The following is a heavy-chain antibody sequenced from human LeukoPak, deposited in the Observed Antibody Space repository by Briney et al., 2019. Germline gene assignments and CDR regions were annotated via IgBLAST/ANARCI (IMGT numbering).Heavy chain of an antibody. CDR2: IYYSGST. Sequence: SETLSLTCTVSGGSISSYYWSWIRQPPGKGLEWIGYIYYSGSTNYNPSLKSRVTISVDTSKNQFSLKLSSVTAADTAVYYCAGDRSLGWFDPWGQGTLVTVSS. J-gene: IGHJ5*02. CDR1: GGSISSYY. V-gene: IGHV4-59*01. CDR3: AGDRSLGWFDP.